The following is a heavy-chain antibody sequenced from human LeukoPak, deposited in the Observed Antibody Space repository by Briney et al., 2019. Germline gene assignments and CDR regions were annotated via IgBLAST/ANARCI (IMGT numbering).Heavy chain of an antibody. J-gene: IGHJ6*02. CDR1: GYTLTKYG. Sequence: ASVKVSCEASGYTLTKYGISWVRQAPGQGPEWMGWISGYNGNTNYAQKFQGRVTMTTDTSTSTAYMELRDLESDDTAVYYCGRDYYYGTSAPYNFGIDVWGQGTTVTVSS. CDR2: ISGYNGNT. D-gene: IGHD3-10*01. CDR3: GRDYYYGTSAPYNFGIDV. V-gene: IGHV1-18*04.